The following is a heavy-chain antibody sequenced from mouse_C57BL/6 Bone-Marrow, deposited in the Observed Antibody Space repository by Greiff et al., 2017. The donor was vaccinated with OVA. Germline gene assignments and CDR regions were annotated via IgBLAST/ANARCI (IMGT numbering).Heavy chain of an antibody. D-gene: IGHD1-1*01. CDR2: IYPGSGNT. Sequence: QVQLQQSGAELVRPGASVKLSCKASGYTFTDYYINWVKQRPGQGLEWIARIYPGSGNTYYNEKFKGKATLTAEKSSSTAYMQLSSLTSEDSAVYFCARDRAYYYGSSYDYAMDYWGQGTSVTVSS. CDR1: GYTFTDYY. V-gene: IGHV1-76*01. J-gene: IGHJ4*01. CDR3: ARDRAYYYGSSYDYAMDY.